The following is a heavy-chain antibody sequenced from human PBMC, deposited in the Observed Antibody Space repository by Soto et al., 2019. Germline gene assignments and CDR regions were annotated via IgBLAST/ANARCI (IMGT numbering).Heavy chain of an antibody. V-gene: IGHV4-38-2*02. CDR2: IYHSGST. CDR3: ARDRRISRAPYNWFGA. D-gene: IGHD6-13*01. J-gene: IGHJ5*01. CDR1: GYSISSGYY. Sequence: ETLSLTCAVSGYSISSGYYWGWIRQPPGKGLEWIGSIYHSGSTYYNPSLKSRVTISVDTSKNQFSLSQSSVTDADPPVYYCARDRRISRAPYNWFGACGHRSLVTVCS.